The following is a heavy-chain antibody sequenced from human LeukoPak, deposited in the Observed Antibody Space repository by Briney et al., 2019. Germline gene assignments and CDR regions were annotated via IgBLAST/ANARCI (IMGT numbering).Heavy chain of an antibody. CDR3: AKGYYDYVWGSYYFDY. CDR2: ISGSGGST. Sequence: GGSLRLSCAASGFTFSTYAMSWVRQAPGKRLEWVSDISGSGGSTYYADSVKGRFTISRYNSRDTLYLQMNSLRAEDTAVYYCAKGYYDYVWGSYYFDYWGQGTLFTVSS. D-gene: IGHD3-16*01. J-gene: IGHJ4*02. CDR1: GFTFSTYA. V-gene: IGHV3-23*01.